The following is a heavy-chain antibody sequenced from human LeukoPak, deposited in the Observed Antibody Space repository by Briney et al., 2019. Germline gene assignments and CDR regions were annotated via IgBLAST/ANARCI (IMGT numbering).Heavy chain of an antibody. Sequence: ASVKVSCKASGGTFSSSAISWVRQAPGQGLEWMGRISPILGISYYAQRFQGRVTITADKSTITANMELSSLRSEDTAVYYCARETAGFDSWGQGTMVTVSS. CDR3: ARETAGFDS. D-gene: IGHD2-21*02. J-gene: IGHJ3*02. CDR1: GGTFSSSA. CDR2: ISPILGIS. V-gene: IGHV1-69*04.